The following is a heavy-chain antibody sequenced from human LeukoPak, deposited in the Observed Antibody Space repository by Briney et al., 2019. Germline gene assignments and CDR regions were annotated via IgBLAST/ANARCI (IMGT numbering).Heavy chain of an antibody. V-gene: IGHV4-4*08. J-gene: IGHJ6*03. CDR2: IYTSGST. D-gene: IGHD2-2*01. CDR3: ARDFACSSTSCPLHRNYYYMDV. Sequence: SETLSLTCIVSGGSISGYYWSWIRQPPGKGLEWIGRIYTSGSTNYNPSLKSRVTISVDTSKNQFSLKLSSVTAADTAVYYCARDFACSSTSCPLHRNYYYMDVWGKGTTVTVSS. CDR1: GGSISGYY.